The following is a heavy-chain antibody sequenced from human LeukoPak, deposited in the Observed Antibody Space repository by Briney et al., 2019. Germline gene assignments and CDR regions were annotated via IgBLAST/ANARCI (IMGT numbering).Heavy chain of an antibody. V-gene: IGHV3-48*03. D-gene: IGHD5/OR15-5a*01. J-gene: IGHJ6*03. CDR2: ISSSGSTI. Sequence: GGSLRLSCAASGFTFSSYEMNWVRQAPGKGLEWVSYISSSGSTIYYADSVKGRFTISRDNAKNSLYLQMNSLRAEDTAVYYCAKDTVKVSTISRVSHYTDVWGKGTTVTISS. CDR3: AKDTVKVSTISRVSHYTDV. CDR1: GFTFSSYE.